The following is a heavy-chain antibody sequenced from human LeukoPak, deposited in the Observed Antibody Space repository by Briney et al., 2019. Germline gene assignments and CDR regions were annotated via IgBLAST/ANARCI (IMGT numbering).Heavy chain of an antibody. CDR3: ARGVEPLAANTLAY. Sequence: VGCLRLSCAASGFTVITNDMTWVRQAPGKGLEWVSVLYSDGNTKYADSVQGRFTISRDNSKNTLYLEMNSLSPDDTAVYYCARGVEPLAANTLAYWGQGTLVTVSS. CDR1: GFTVITND. CDR2: LYSDGNT. V-gene: IGHV3-53*01. J-gene: IGHJ4*02. D-gene: IGHD1-14*01.